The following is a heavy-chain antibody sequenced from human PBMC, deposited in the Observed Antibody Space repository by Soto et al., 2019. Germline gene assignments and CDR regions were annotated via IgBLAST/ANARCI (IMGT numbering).Heavy chain of an antibody. V-gene: IGHV3-74*01. CDR1: GFTFSGYW. J-gene: IGHJ5*02. Sequence: PGGSLRLSCVASGFTFSGYWMHWVRQAPGKGLVWVSRIKSDGSSTTYADPVKGRFTISRDNAKNTLYLQMNSLRAEDTAVYYCARSDWFDPWGQGTLVTVSS. CDR2: IKSDGSST. CDR3: ARSDWFDP.